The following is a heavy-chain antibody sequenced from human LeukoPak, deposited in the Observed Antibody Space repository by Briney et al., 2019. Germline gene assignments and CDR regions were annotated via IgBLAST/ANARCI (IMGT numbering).Heavy chain of an antibody. J-gene: IGHJ4*02. D-gene: IGHD3-16*02. CDR1: GGSISSYY. CDR3: ARGCLRRLGELSLSY. Sequence: SETLSLTCTVSGGSISSYYWSWIRQPPGKGLEWIGYIYYSGSTNYNPSLKSRVTISVDTSKNQFSLKLSSVTAADTAVYYCARGCLRRLGELSLSYWGQGTLVTVSS. V-gene: IGHV4-59*01. CDR2: IYYSGST.